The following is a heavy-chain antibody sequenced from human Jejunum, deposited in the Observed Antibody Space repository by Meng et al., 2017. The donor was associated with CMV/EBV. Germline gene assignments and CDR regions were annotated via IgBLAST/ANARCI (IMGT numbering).Heavy chain of an antibody. CDR1: GGSISTYY. Sequence: VSGGSISTYYLSWIRQPPGKGLEWIGYIYYSGNTNYNPSLKSRATISVDTSKNQFSLKLISVTAADTALYYCARARGKQLGLFDYWGQGTLVTVSS. D-gene: IGHD6-6*01. CDR2: IYYSGNT. J-gene: IGHJ4*02. V-gene: IGHV4-59*01. CDR3: ARARGKQLGLFDY.